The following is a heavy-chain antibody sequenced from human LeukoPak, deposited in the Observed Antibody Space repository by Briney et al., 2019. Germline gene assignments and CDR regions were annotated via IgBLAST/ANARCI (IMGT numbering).Heavy chain of an antibody. CDR2: IKSETNGGTA. V-gene: IGHV3-15*07. Sequence: GGSLRLSCAASGLTFSNAWMNTVRQAPGKGLEWVAHIKSETNGGTADYAAAVEGRFTISRDDSKNTLYLQMNSLKIEDTAVYFCTTNPGTWGDFWGQGSLVTVSS. J-gene: IGHJ4*02. CDR1: GLTFSNAW. CDR3: TTNPGTWGDF. D-gene: IGHD7-27*01.